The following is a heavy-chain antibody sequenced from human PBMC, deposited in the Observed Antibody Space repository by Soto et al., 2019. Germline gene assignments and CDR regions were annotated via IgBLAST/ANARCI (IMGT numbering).Heavy chain of an antibody. Sequence: QLQLQESGPGLVKPAETLSLKCAVSGGSVSSGNYFWGWIRQPPGKGLEWIGNIYDNGDTYYSPSLKSRVTMSVYTAQNQSSLRLTSVTAADTAVYYCARRRIDKWNQGHAFDFWGQGTLVTVSS. CDR1: GGSVSSGNYF. V-gene: IGHV4-39*01. CDR3: ARRRIDKWNQGHAFDF. CDR2: IYDNGDT. J-gene: IGHJ3*01. D-gene: IGHD1-20*01.